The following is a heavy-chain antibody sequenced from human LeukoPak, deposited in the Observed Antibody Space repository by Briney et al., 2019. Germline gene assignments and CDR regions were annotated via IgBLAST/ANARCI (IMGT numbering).Heavy chain of an antibody. CDR2: IYSSGST. CDR1: GFTVSSHY. V-gene: IGHV3-53*01. D-gene: IGHD1-26*01. J-gene: IGHJ4*02. Sequence: AGSLRLSCAASGFTVSSHYMSWVRQAPGKGLEWVSVIYSSGSTYYSDSVKGRFTISRDNSKNTLYLQMNSLRAEDTAVYYCARAIVGTTTRIVEVWDYWGQGTLVTVPS. CDR3: ARAIVGTTTRIVEVWDY.